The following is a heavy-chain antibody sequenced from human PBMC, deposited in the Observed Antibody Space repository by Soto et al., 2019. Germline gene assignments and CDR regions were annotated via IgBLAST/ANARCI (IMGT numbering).Heavy chain of an antibody. J-gene: IGHJ4*02. D-gene: IGHD6-19*01. Sequence: QVQLQESGPGLVKPSETLSLTCTVSGGSISSYYWSWIRQPPGKGLEWIGYIYYSGSTNYNPSLKSRVTISVDTSKNQFSLKLSSVTAADTAVYYCARQVAGDFDYWGQGTLVTVS. V-gene: IGHV4-59*08. CDR3: ARQVAGDFDY. CDR2: IYYSGST. CDR1: GGSISSYY.